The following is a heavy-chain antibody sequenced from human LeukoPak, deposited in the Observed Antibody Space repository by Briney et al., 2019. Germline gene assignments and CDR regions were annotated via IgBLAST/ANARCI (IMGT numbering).Heavy chain of an antibody. D-gene: IGHD3-3*01. CDR3: ARSLRITIFGVVTGDY. J-gene: IGHJ4*02. CDR2: INPSGGST. Sequence: ASVKVSCKASGYTFTSYYMHWVRQAPGQGLEWMGIINPSGGSTSYAQKFQGRVTMTRDTSTSTVYMELSSLRSDDTAVYYCARSLRITIFGVVTGDYWGQGTLVTVSS. V-gene: IGHV1-46*01. CDR1: GYTFTSYY.